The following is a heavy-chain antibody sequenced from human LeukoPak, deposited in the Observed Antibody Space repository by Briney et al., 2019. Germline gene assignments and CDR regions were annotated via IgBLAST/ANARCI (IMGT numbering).Heavy chain of an antibody. Sequence: GGSLRLSCAMFGFAFSGYWMTWVRQAPGKGLEWVAHINREGIEKYYVDSVKGRFTISRDKRKNSVDLQMDGLWLQDTAVYYCARVGTRELQRVFDFWGQGTLVTVSS. J-gene: IGHJ4*02. D-gene: IGHD1-7*01. V-gene: IGHV3-7*01. CDR3: ARVGTRELQRVFDF. CDR2: INREGIEK. CDR1: GFAFSGYW.